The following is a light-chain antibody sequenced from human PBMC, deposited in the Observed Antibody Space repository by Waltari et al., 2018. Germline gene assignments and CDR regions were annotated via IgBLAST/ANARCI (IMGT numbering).Light chain of an antibody. CDR3: SSYAGSNNPYV. J-gene: IGLJ1*01. CDR1: SSDVGGYNY. V-gene: IGLV2-8*01. Sequence: QSALTQPPSASGSPGQSVTISCTGTSSDVGGYNYVSWYQQHPGKAPKLMIDEVSTRPSGVPDRFSGAKSGNTASLTVSGLQAEDEADYYCSSYAGSNNPYVFGTGTKVTVL. CDR2: EVS.